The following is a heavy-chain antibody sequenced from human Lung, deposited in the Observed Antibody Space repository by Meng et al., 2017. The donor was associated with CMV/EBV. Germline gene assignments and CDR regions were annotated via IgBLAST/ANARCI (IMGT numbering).Heavy chain of an antibody. CDR2: IIPILGIA. CDR3: ARARDYYGSGSHAFDI. D-gene: IGHD3-10*01. CDR1: GGTFSSYA. V-gene: IGHV1-69*10. J-gene: IGHJ3*02. Sequence: SVXVSXXASGGTFSSYAISWVRQAPGQGLEWMGGIIPILGIANYAQKFQGRVTITADKSTSTAYMELSSLRSEDTAVYYCARARDYYGSGSHAFDIWGQEXMVTVSS.